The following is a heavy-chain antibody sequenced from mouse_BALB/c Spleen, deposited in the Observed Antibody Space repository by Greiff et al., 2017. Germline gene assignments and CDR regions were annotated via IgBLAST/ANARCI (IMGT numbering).Heavy chain of an antibody. CDR1: GYTFTSYW. Sequence: VQLQQSGAELAKPGASVKMSCKASGYTFTSYWMHWVKQRPGQGLEWIGYINPSTGYTEYNQKFKDKATLTADKSSSTAYMQLSSLTSEDSAVYYCANLYGNYNYFDYWGQGTTLTVSS. D-gene: IGHD2-1*01. J-gene: IGHJ2*01. CDR3: ANLYGNYNYFDY. V-gene: IGHV1-7*01. CDR2: INPSTGYT.